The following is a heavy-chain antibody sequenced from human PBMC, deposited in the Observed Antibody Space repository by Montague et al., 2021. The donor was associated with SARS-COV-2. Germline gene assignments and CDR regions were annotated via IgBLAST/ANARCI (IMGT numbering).Heavy chain of an antibody. CDR1: GGSITSGGYY. D-gene: IGHD2-21*01. J-gene: IGHJ2*01. V-gene: IGHV4-31*03. CDR3: ARDRGWGSRGAGYIDL. Sequence: TLSLTCTVSGGSITSGGYYWTWIRQHPGKGLEWFGYIYHTGSTXYNPSLQSRLRTSVDTSKDEFSLTLTSVTAADTAIYYCARDRGWGSRGAGYIDLWGRGTLVTVSS. CDR2: IYHTGST.